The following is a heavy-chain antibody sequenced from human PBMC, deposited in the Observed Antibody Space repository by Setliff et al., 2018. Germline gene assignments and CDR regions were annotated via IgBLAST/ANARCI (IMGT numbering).Heavy chain of an antibody. V-gene: IGHV1-69*05. J-gene: IGHJ6*03. D-gene: IGHD5-18*01. CDR1: GGTFSSYG. Sequence: GASVKVSCKAPGGTFSSYGISWVRQAPGQGLEWMGGTIPSFGSTNYAQKFQGRVTIITDESTSTAYMELSSLRTEDSAVYYCAREGVDTRSSTDYRYYMDVWGKGTTVTVSS. CDR2: TIPSFGST. CDR3: AREGVDTRSSTDYRYYMDV.